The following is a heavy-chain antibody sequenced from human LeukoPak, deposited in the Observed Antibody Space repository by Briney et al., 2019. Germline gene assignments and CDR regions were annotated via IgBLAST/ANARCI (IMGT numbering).Heavy chain of an antibody. CDR1: GFTFSSYA. CDR3: AKDEYDFWSGYYPY. V-gene: IGHV3-23*01. D-gene: IGHD3-3*01. J-gene: IGHJ4*02. Sequence: GGSLRLSCAASGFTFSSYAMSWVRQAPGKGLEWVSAISGSGGSTYYADSVKGRSTISRDNSKNTLYLQMNSLRAEDTAVYYCAKDEYDFWSGYYPYWGQGTLVTVSS. CDR2: ISGSGGST.